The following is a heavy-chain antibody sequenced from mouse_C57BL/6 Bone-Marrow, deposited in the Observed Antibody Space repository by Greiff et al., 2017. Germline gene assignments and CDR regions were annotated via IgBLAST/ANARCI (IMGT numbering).Heavy chain of an antibody. D-gene: IGHD5-1*01. CDR2: IYPGDGDT. Sequence: VQLQQSGPELVKPGASVKISCKASGYAFSSSWMNWVKQRPGKGLEWIGRIYPGDGDTNYNGKFKGKATLTADKASSTAYMQLSRLTSEDSAVYFCARGVLYYAMDYWGQGTSVTVSS. CDR3: ARGVLYYAMDY. J-gene: IGHJ4*01. V-gene: IGHV1-82*01. CDR1: GYAFSSSW.